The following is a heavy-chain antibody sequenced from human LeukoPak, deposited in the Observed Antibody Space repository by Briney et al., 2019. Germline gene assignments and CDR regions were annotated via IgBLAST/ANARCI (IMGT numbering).Heavy chain of an antibody. CDR1: GFTFSSYA. Sequence: PGGSLRLSCAASGFTFSSYAMSWVRQAPGKGLEWVSAISGSGGSTYYADSVKGRFTISRDNSKNTLYLQMNSLRVEDTAVYYCARALYSGGWYGGDCWGQGTLVTVSS. V-gene: IGHV3-23*01. CDR2: ISGSGGST. J-gene: IGHJ4*02. D-gene: IGHD6-19*01. CDR3: ARALYSGGWYGGDC.